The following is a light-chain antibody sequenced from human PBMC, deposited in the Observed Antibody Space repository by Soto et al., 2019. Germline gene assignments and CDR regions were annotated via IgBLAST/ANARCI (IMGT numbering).Light chain of an antibody. CDR2: GAS. CDR1: QGVSRDY. CDR3: QQYGSSSWT. V-gene: IGKV3-20*01. Sequence: ETVVTQSPGTLSLSPGERATLSCRASQGVSRDYLAWYQQKPGQAPRLLIFGASSRATGIPDRFSGSGSGTDFTLSISRLEPEDFAVYDCQQYGSSSWTFGQGTKVEIK. J-gene: IGKJ1*01.